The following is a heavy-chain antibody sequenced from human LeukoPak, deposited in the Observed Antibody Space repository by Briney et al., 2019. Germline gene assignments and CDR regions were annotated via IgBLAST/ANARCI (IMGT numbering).Heavy chain of an antibody. Sequence: ASVKVSCKASGHTFTDSLLHWVRQAPGQGLEYMGWNNLKSGGKFYAQRFRARVTMTRDTSISTAYMDLSRLTSDDTAVYFCARDVSTSATWELDYWGQGTLVTVSS. J-gene: IGHJ4*02. D-gene: IGHD6-25*01. CDR3: ARDVSTSATWELDY. V-gene: IGHV1-2*02. CDR2: NNLKSGGK. CDR1: GHTFTDSL.